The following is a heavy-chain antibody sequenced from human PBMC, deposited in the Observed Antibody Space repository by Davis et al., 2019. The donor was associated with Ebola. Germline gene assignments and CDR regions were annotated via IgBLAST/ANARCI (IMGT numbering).Heavy chain of an antibody. V-gene: IGHV5-51*01. Sequence: GGSLRLSCKGSGYRFSSYWIGWVRQMPGKGLEWMGIIWPGINSPGGSDTRYSPSFQGQVTISVDKSISTAYLQWNSLKASDTAMYYCARPKYSTSLDDAFDVWGQGTMVTVSS. D-gene: IGHD2/OR15-2a*01. J-gene: IGHJ3*01. CDR3: ARPKYSTSLDDAFDV. CDR2: IWPGINSPGGSDT. CDR1: GYRFSSYW.